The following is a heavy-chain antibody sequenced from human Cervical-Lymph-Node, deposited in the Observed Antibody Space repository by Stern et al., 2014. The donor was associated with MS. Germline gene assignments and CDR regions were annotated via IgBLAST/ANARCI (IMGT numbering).Heavy chain of an antibody. J-gene: IGHJ4*02. Sequence: EESGPTLVKPTQTLTLTCTFSGFSLTTSGVGVGWIRQPPGKALEWLALIYWDDDPRYNPSLRTRLTITRDTSRNQVVLTLTNMNPVDTATYFCARIDPDFGDYYFDYWGQGTLVAVSS. D-gene: IGHD4-17*01. CDR2: IYWDDDP. CDR1: GFSLTTSGVG. CDR3: ARIDPDFGDYYFDY. V-gene: IGHV2-5*02.